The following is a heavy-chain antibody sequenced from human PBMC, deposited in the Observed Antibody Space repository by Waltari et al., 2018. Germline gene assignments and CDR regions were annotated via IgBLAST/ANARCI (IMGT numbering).Heavy chain of an antibody. CDR1: GGSISSSSYY. D-gene: IGHD3-22*01. V-gene: IGHV4-39*01. J-gene: IGHJ4*02. CDR2: IYYSGST. CDR3: ARLFTASGYFDY. Sequence: QLQLQESGPGLVKPSETLSLTCTVSGGSISSSSYYWGLIRQPPGKGLEWIGSIYYSGSTYYNPSLKSRVTISVDTSKNQFSLKLSSVTAADTAVYYCARLFTASGYFDYWGQGTLVTVSS.